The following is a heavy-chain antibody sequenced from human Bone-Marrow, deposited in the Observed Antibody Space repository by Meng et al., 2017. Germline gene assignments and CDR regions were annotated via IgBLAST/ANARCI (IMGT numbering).Heavy chain of an antibody. CDR1: GVTLSSYG. Sequence: QVKRWEFGGGVVQPGRCLRLYCAAAGVTLSSYGMHWVRQAPGKGLEWVAVIWYDGSNKYYADSVKGRFTITRDNSKNTLYLQMNSLRAEDTAVYYCARVVWGYWGQGTLVTVSS. V-gene: IGHV3-33*01. D-gene: IGHD1-26*01. CDR3: ARVVWGY. CDR2: IWYDGSNK. J-gene: IGHJ4*02.